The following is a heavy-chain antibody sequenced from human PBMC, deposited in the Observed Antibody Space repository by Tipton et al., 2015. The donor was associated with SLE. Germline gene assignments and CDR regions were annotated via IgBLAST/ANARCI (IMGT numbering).Heavy chain of an antibody. D-gene: IGHD6-13*01. V-gene: IGHV4-34*01. CDR2: INHSGST. Sequence: TLSLICAVYGGSFSGYYWSWIRQPPGKGLEWIGEINHSGSTNYNPSLKSRVTISVDTSKNQFSLKLSSVTAADTAVYYCARGRVWQQLVYFDYWGQGTLVTVSS. CDR3: ARGRVWQQLVYFDY. CDR1: GGSFSGYY. J-gene: IGHJ4*02.